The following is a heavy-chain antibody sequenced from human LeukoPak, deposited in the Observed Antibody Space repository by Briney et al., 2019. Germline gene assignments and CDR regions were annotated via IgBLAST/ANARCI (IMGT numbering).Heavy chain of an antibody. Sequence: ASVTVSCMASGYTFTSYGISWVRQAPGQGLEWMGWISAYNGNTNYAQKLQGRVTMTTDTSTSTAYMELRSLRSDDTAVYYCATTGYCSGGSCPNQYYFDYWGQGTLVTVSS. V-gene: IGHV1-18*01. CDR2: ISAYNGNT. J-gene: IGHJ4*02. D-gene: IGHD2-15*01. CDR1: GYTFTSYG. CDR3: ATTGYCSGGSCPNQYYFDY.